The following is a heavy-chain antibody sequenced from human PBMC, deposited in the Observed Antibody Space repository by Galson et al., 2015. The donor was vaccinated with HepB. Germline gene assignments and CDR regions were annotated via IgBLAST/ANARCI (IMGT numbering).Heavy chain of an antibody. Sequence: SVKVSCKASGNTFSNYYMHWVRQAPGQGLEWMGWISAYNRDTNYAQKFQGRVTMTTDTSTSTAYMELRSLRSDDTAVYFCARGALVVVVGATQNNWFDPWGQGTLVTVSS. J-gene: IGHJ5*02. CDR3: ARGALVVVVGATQNNWFDP. D-gene: IGHD2-15*01. V-gene: IGHV1-18*04. CDR1: GNTFSNYY. CDR2: ISAYNRDT.